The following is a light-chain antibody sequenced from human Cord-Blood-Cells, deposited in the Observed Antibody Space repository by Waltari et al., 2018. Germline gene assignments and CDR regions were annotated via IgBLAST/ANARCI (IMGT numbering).Light chain of an antibody. CDR1: QSVSSY. J-gene: IGKJ2*03. V-gene: IGKV3-11*01. CDR3: QQRSNWSYS. CDR2: DAS. Sequence: EIVLTQPPATLSLSTGERAPLSCRASQSVSSYLAWYQQKPGQAPRLLIYDASNRATGIPARFSGSGSGTDFTLTISSLEPEDFAVYYCQQRSNWSYSFGQGTKLEIK.